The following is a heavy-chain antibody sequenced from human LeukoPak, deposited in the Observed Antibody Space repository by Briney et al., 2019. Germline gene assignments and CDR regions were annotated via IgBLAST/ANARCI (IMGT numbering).Heavy chain of an antibody. V-gene: IGHV3-23*01. D-gene: IGHD6-19*01. CDR1: GFAFSFFA. Sequence: GGSLRLSCEASGFAFSFFAIGWLRQAPGKGLEWVSTINANSGTRSYAASVRGRFTISRDNSKNTLYLQLNTLRADDTAVYYCAKPISGGLAVTADWFAPWGQGTLVVVSS. J-gene: IGHJ5*01. CDR3: AKPISGGLAVTADWFAP. CDR2: INANSGTR.